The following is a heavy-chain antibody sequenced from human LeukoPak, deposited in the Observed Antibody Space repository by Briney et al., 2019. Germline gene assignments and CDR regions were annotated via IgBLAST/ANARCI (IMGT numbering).Heavy chain of an antibody. J-gene: IGHJ4*02. D-gene: IGHD3-10*01. CDR1: GNSISNYY. CDR2: IYTSGST. Sequence: SETLSLTCTVSGNSISNYYWSWIRQPAGKGLEWIGRIYTSGSTNYNPSLKSRVTMSVDTSKNQFSLKLSSVTAADTAVYYCARVSLVRGAPDYYFDYWGQGTLVTVSS. CDR3: ARVSLVRGAPDYYFDY. V-gene: IGHV4-4*07.